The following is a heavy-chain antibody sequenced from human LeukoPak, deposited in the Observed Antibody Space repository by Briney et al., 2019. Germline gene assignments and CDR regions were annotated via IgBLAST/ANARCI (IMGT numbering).Heavy chain of an antibody. J-gene: IGHJ5*01. CDR2: ISYDGSNK. V-gene: IGHV3-30*18. Sequence: GRSLSLSCAASGFTFSSYGMHWVRQAPGKGLEWVAVISYDGSNKNYADSVKGRFTISRDNSKNTLYLQMNSLRAEDTAVYYCAKVSAVAGNNWFDPWGQGTLVTVSS. CDR1: GFTFSSYG. CDR3: AKVSAVAGNNWFDP. D-gene: IGHD6-19*01.